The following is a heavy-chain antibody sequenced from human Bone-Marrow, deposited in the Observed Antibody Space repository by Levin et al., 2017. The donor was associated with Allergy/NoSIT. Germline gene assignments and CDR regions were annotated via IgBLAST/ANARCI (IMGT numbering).Heavy chain of an antibody. CDR3: AREWLQTAGLAMDA. CDR1: GFSLTHSGVG. J-gene: IGHJ6*02. D-gene: IGHD5-12*01. CDR2: IYWNGDR. V-gene: IGHV2-5*01. Sequence: SGPTLVKPTQTLTLTCNFSGFSLTHSGVGVGWIRPPPGKALEWLALIYWNGDRRYSPSLTSRLTITTDSSTHQVVLTMTNMNPVDAGTYYCAREWLQTAGLAMDAWGQGTTVTVSS.